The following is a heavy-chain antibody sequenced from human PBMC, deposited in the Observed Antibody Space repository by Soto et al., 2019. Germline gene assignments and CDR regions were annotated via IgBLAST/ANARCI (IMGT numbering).Heavy chain of an antibody. CDR1: GFTFSSYA. CDR3: AKDVRGVVDLPRMYSFFEY. CDR2: ISGSGGST. D-gene: IGHD2-15*01. V-gene: IGHV3-23*01. Sequence: EVQLLESGGGLVQPGGSLRLSCAASGFTFSSYAMSWVRQAPGKGLEWVSAISGSGGSTYYADSVKGRFTISRDKSKYPLYLQMNSRRAEYTAIYYCAKDVRGVVDLPRMYSFFEYWGQGTLVTVS. J-gene: IGHJ4*02.